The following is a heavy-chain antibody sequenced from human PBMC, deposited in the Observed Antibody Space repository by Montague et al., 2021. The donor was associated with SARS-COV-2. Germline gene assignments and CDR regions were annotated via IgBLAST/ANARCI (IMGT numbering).Heavy chain of an antibody. V-gene: IGHV4-59*01. D-gene: IGHD4-23*01. J-gene: IGHJ6*02. Sequence: SETLSLTCTVSGGSISSYYWTWIRQPPGKGLESIGYIYHNGSTNYNPSLKSRVTISVDTSKNQFSLKLSSVSAADTAVYYCARGGGNAADYYNYTMDVWGQGTTVTVFS. CDR1: GGSISSYY. CDR2: IYHNGST. CDR3: ARGGGNAADYYNYTMDV.